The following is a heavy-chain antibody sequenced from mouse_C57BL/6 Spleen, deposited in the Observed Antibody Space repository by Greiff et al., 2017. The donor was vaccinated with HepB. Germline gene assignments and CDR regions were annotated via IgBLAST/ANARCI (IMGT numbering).Heavy chain of an antibody. V-gene: IGHV1-69*01. CDR2: IDPSDSYT. D-gene: IGHD1-1*01. CDR3: ARYYYGSSSLYYFDY. J-gene: IGHJ2*01. CDR1: GYTFTSYW. Sequence: QVQLQQSGAELVMPGASVKLSCKASGYTFTSYWMHWVKQRPGQGLEWIGEIDPSDSYTNYNQKFKGKSTLTVDKSSSTAYMQLSSLTSEDSAVYYCARYYYGSSSLYYFDYWGQGTTLTVSS.